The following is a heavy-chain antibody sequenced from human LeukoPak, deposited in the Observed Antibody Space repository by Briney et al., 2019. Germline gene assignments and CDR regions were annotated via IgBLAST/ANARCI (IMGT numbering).Heavy chain of an antibody. CDR2: INHSGST. CDR1: GGSFSGYY. CDR3: ARHGPYSSSWYPYHYYYGMDV. Sequence: SETLSLTCAVYGGSFSGYYWSWIRQPPGKGLEWIGEINHSGSTDYNASLKSRITISVDTSKNQFSLKLSSVTAADTAVYYCARHGPYSSSWYPYHYYYGMDVWGQGTTVTVSS. D-gene: IGHD6-13*01. J-gene: IGHJ6*02. V-gene: IGHV4-34*01.